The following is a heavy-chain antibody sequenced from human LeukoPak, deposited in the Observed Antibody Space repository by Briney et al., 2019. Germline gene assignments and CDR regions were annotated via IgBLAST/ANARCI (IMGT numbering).Heavy chain of an antibody. Sequence: PGGSLRLSCAASGFIFSTYAMSWVRLAPGKGLEWVSAIGTSGANTYYADSVKGRFTISRDNSKNTLYLQMNSLRAEDTAVFYCIGAGEANWGQGTLVTVSS. CDR1: GFIFSTYA. CDR2: IGTSGANT. V-gene: IGHV3-23*01. D-gene: IGHD3-3*01. J-gene: IGHJ4*02. CDR3: IGAGEAN.